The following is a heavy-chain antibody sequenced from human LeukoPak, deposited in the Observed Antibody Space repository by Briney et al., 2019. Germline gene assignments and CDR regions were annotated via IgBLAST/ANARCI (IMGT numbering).Heavy chain of an antibody. V-gene: IGHV4-38-2*02. J-gene: IGHJ4*02. Sequence: SETLSLTCTVSGYSISSGYYWGWIRQPPGKGLEWIGSIYHSGSTYYNPSLKSRVTISVDTSMNQFSLKLSSVTAADTAVYYCARGSTMVRGFYYFDYWGQGTLVTVSS. CDR1: GYSISSGYY. D-gene: IGHD3-10*01. CDR2: IYHSGST. CDR3: ARGSTMVRGFYYFDY.